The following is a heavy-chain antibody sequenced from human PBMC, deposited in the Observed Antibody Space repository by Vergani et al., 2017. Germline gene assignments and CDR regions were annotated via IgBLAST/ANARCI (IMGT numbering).Heavy chain of an antibody. V-gene: IGHV3-23*04. CDR3: ARAYGRYDWFDY. CDR1: GFTFSTYA. Sequence: VQLVESGGGVVQPGGSLRLSCAASGFTFSTYAMTWVRQAPGKGLEWVSTISSDGGSTYYADSVKGRFTISRDNSKNTLSLQMNSLRVEDTAVYYCARAYGRYDWFDYWGQRTLVTVSS. J-gene: IGHJ4*01. D-gene: IGHD1-20*01. CDR2: ISSDGGST.